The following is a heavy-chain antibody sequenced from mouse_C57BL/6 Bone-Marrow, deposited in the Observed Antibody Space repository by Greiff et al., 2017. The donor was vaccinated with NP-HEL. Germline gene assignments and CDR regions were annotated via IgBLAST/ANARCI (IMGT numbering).Heavy chain of an antibody. CDR3: ARDYYGSSFAY. V-gene: IGHV1-69*01. D-gene: IGHD1-1*01. J-gene: IGHJ3*01. CDR2: IDPSDSYT. Sequence: QVQLQQPGAELVMPGASVKLSCKASGYTFTSYWMHWVKQRPGQGLEWIVEIDPSDSYTNYNQKFKGKSTLTVDKSSSTAYMQLSSLTSEDSAVYYCARDYYGSSFAYWGQGTLVTVSA. CDR1: GYTFTSYW.